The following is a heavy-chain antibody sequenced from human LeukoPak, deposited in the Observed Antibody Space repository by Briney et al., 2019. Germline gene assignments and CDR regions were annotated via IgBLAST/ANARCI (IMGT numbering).Heavy chain of an antibody. CDR2: ISSSSGYI. CDR1: GFTFSSYS. J-gene: IGHJ3*02. CDR3: ARGSDYYGSGSYFIDAFDI. D-gene: IGHD3-10*01. Sequence: GGSLRLSCAASGFTFSSYSMNWVRQAPGKGLEWVSSISSSSGYIYYADSVKGRFTISRDNAKNSLYLQMNSLRAEDTAVYYCARGSDYYGSGSYFIDAFDIWGQGTMVTVSS. V-gene: IGHV3-21*01.